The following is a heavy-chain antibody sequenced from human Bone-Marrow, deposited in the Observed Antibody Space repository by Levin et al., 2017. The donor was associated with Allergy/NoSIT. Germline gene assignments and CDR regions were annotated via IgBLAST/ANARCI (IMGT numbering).Heavy chain of an antibody. V-gene: IGHV3-21*01. Sequence: GESLKISCAASGFTFSSYSMNWVRQAPGKGLEWVSSISSSSSYIYYADSVKGRFTISRDNAKNSLYLRMNSLRAEDTAVYYCARGRNDYIWGSYRYTTPPSVNYFDYWGQGTLVTVSS. D-gene: IGHD3-16*02. CDR1: GFTFSSYS. CDR2: ISSSSSYI. CDR3: ARGRNDYIWGSYRYTTPPSVNYFDY. J-gene: IGHJ4*02.